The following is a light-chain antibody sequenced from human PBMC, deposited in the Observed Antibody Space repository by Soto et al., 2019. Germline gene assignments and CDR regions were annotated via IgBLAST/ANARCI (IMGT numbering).Light chain of an antibody. Sequence: EIVMTQSPATLSVSPGERATLSCRASQSVSSGYLVWYQQKPGQAPRLLIYGASTRATGIPDRFSGSGSGTDFTLTISRLEPEDFAVHYCQQYGNSPPSVTFGPGTKWIA. CDR1: QSVSSGY. CDR2: GAS. V-gene: IGKV3-20*01. J-gene: IGKJ3*01. CDR3: QQYGNSPPSVT.